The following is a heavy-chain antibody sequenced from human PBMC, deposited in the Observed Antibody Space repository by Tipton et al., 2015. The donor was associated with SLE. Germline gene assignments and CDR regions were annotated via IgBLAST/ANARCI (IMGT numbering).Heavy chain of an antibody. CDR2: ISWDGGST. CDR1: GFTFDDYM. V-gene: IGHV3-43*01. D-gene: IGHD1-1*01. CDR3: AKDGAGTRGVFDY. J-gene: IGHJ4*02. Sequence: SLRLSCTASGFTFDDYMMHWVRQVPGKGLEWVSLISWDGGSTFYADSVEGRFTISRDNSKNSLYLQMNSVRTEDTALYYCAKDGAGTRGVFDYWCQGTLVTVSS.